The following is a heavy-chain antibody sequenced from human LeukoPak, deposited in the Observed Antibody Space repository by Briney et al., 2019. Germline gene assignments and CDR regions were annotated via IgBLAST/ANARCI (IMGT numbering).Heavy chain of an antibody. CDR1: GFTVSSNY. CDR2: IYSGGST. J-gene: IGHJ6*02. V-gene: IGHV3-53*01. Sequence: GGSLRLSCAASGFTVSSNYMSWVRQAPGKGLEWVSVIYSGGSTYCADSVEGRFTISRDNSKNTLYLQMNSLRAEDTAVYYCAREVAAAGYYYYGMDVWGQGTTVTVSS. CDR3: AREVAAAGYYYYGMDV. D-gene: IGHD6-13*01.